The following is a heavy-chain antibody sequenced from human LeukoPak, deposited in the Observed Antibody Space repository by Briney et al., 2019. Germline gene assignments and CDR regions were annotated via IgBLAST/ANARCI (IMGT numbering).Heavy chain of an antibody. CDR2: ISAYNGNT. V-gene: IGHV1-18*01. CDR1: GYTLMIYG. Sequence: ASVTVSFKASGYTLMIYGITWVRQAPGQGLEWMGWISAYNGNTKYPQKLQGRVTMTTETATSTAYMELRSVRSDDTAVYYCARGPIIDIVIVPAADDYYYMDVWGKGTTVTVSS. J-gene: IGHJ6*03. D-gene: IGHD2-2*01. CDR3: ARGPIIDIVIVPAADDYYYMDV.